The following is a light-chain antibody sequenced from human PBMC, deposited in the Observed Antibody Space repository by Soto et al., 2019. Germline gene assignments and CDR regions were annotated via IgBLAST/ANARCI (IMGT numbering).Light chain of an antibody. V-gene: IGKV3-11*01. CDR1: QSISGF. Sequence: EIVLTQSPATLTLSPGERATLSCRASQSISGFLAWYQQKPGHPPKLLIYDGSSRATGIPARFSASGSGTDFTLPINSVEHEDFAVYYCQQRSMRPPYTFGQGTKLVIK. CDR3: QQRSMRPPYT. CDR2: DGS. J-gene: IGKJ2*01.